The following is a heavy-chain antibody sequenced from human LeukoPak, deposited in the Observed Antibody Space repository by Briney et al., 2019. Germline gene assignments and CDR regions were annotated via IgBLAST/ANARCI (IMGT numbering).Heavy chain of an antibody. CDR2: IYPGDSDT. J-gene: IGHJ4*02. V-gene: IGHV5-51*01. D-gene: IGHD2-2*01. CDR3: ARAPYCSSTSCYLADY. CDR1: GYSFTSYW. Sequence: GESLKISCQGSGYSFTSYWIGWVRQMPGKGLEWMGIIYPGDSDTRYSPSFQGQVTISADKSISTAYLQWSSLKASDTAMYYCARAPYCSSTSCYLADYWGQGTLVTVSS.